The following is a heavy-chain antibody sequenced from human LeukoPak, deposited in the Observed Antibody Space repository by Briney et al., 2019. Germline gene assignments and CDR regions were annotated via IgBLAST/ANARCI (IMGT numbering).Heavy chain of an antibody. CDR3: ARGAVAGPRGYYYYYMDV. Sequence: SETLSLTCTVSRGSISGYSWSWIRQSPGGGLEWIGYIYYSGDTAYNPSLKSRVTMSVDTSKNQFSLKLSSVTAADTAVYYCARGAVAGPRGYYYYYMDVWGKGTTVTISS. V-gene: IGHV4-59*12. D-gene: IGHD6-19*01. CDR2: IYYSGDT. CDR1: RGSISGYS. J-gene: IGHJ6*03.